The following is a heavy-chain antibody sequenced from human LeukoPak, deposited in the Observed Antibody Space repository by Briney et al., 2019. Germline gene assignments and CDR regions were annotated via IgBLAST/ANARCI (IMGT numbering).Heavy chain of an antibody. CDR2: VNPNSGDT. V-gene: IGHV1-2*02. CDR3: ARRRQWPDWYFDL. J-gene: IGHJ2*01. CDR1: GYTFIDYY. Sequence: ASVKVSCKASGYTFIDYYMHWFRQAPGQGLEWMGWVNPNSGDTNYEQKWQDRVTVTRDTSINTAYMELSRLTSDDTAVYYCARRRQWPDWYFDLWGRGALVTVSS. D-gene: IGHD6-19*01.